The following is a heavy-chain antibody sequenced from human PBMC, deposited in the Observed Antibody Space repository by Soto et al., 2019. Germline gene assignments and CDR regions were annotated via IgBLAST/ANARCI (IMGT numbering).Heavy chain of an antibody. CDR1: GFIFANYG. J-gene: IGHJ6*02. Sequence: QEQLVESGGGVVQPGRSLRLYCAASGFIFANYGMHWVRQAPGKGLEWVALITYEGSNKYYADAVKGRFTISRDNAKNMVSLQMDSLRAEGTAVYYCAKARGANNWANYYGLDVWGQGTTVTVSS. D-gene: IGHD1-1*01. CDR2: ITYEGSNK. CDR3: AKARGANNWANYYGLDV. V-gene: IGHV3-30*18.